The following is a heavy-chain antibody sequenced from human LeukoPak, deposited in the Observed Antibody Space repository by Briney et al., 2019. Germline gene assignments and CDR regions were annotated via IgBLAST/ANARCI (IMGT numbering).Heavy chain of an antibody. CDR1: GFTFRDSA. Sequence: PGGSLRLSCAASGFTFRDSAMSWVRPAPGKGLEWVSLVSFSGDNTYYTDSVNGRFTISRDNSKDTLYLQMNSLRAEDTAIYYCARDIELSTWGLGTMVTVSS. CDR2: VSFSGDNT. J-gene: IGHJ3*01. D-gene: IGHD3-16*02. V-gene: IGHV3-23*01. CDR3: ARDIELST.